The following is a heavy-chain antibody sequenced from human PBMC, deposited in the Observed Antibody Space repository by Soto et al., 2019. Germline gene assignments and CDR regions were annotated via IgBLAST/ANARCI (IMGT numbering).Heavy chain of an antibody. Sequence: SETLSLTCTVSGDSVSSGVYYWSWIRQPPGKGLEWIGYVYFTGSTDYSPSLKNRVTISVHTSKNQLSLRLNYVTAADTAVYYCARGRRTTSSSDYWGQGIMVTVST. J-gene: IGHJ4*02. CDR1: GDSVSSGVYY. D-gene: IGHD6-6*01. CDR2: VYFTGST. V-gene: IGHV4-61*08. CDR3: ARGRRTTSSSDY.